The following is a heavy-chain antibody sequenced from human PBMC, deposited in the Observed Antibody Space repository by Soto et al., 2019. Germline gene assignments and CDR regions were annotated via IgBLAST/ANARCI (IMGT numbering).Heavy chain of an antibody. V-gene: IGHV4-4*02. CDR1: SGSITTSVL. D-gene: IGHD1-26*01. Sequence: SETLSLTCDVSSGSITTSVLWTWVRRFPGKGLEWIGEIAHDGHTNYNPSLSGRVTMSVDLSNSQFSLKVASVTAADTALYFCVGGRDYDYWGQGTRVTVS. J-gene: IGHJ4*02. CDR2: IAHDGHT. CDR3: VGGRDYDY.